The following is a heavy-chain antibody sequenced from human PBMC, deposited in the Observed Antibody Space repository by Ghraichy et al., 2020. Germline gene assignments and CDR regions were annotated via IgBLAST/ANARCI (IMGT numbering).Heavy chain of an antibody. J-gene: IGHJ6*02. CDR3: ASFATGYSSGWYHYYYYGMDV. CDR1: GFTFSSYW. Sequence: GGSLRLSCAASGFTFSSYWMSWVRQAPGKGLEWVANIKQDGSEKYYVDSVKGRFTISRDNAKNSLYLQMNSLRAEDTAVYYCASFATGYSSGWYHYYYYGMDVWGQGTTVTVSS. D-gene: IGHD6-19*01. CDR2: IKQDGSEK. V-gene: IGHV3-7*01.